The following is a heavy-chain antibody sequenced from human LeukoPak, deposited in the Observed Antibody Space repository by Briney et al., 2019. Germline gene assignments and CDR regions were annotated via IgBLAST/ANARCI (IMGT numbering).Heavy chain of an antibody. D-gene: IGHD6-6*01. J-gene: IGHJ4*02. CDR2: IYSGGST. Sequence: GGSLRLSCAASGFTVSSNYMSWVRQAPGKGLEWVSVIYSGGSTYYADSVKGRFTISRDNSKNTLYLQMNSLRAEDTAVYYCAKRVEYSSSSGGYFDYWGQGILVTVSS. V-gene: IGHV3-66*01. CDR3: AKRVEYSSSSGGYFDY. CDR1: GFTVSSNY.